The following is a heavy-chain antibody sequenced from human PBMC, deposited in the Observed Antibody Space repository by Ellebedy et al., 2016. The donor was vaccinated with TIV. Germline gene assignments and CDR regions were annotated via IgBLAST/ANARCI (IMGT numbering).Heavy chain of an antibody. CDR2: IYYSGST. V-gene: IGHV4-34*01. D-gene: IGHD3-10*01. Sequence: SETLSLTXAVYGGSFSGYYWGWIRQPPGKGLEWIGSIYYSGSTYYNPSLKSRVTISVDTSKNQFSLKLSSVTAADTAVYYCALFYGSGFQRGGMDVWGQGTTVTVSS. CDR1: GGSFSGYY. J-gene: IGHJ6*02. CDR3: ALFYGSGFQRGGMDV.